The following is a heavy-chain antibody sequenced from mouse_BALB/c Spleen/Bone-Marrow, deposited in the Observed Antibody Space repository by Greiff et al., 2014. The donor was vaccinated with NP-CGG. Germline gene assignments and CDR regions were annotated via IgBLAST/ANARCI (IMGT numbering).Heavy chain of an antibody. D-gene: IGHD4-1*01. CDR2: INPSSGYT. CDR1: GYTFTSYT. CDR3: ALANWDIGGPFAY. Sequence: VQLVESGAGLARPGASVKMSCKASGYTFTSYTMHWVKQRPGQGLEWIGYINPSSGYTNYNQKFKDKATLTADKSSSTAYMHLSSLTSEDSAAYYCALANWDIGGPFAYWGQGTLVTVSA. V-gene: IGHV1-4*01. J-gene: IGHJ3*01.